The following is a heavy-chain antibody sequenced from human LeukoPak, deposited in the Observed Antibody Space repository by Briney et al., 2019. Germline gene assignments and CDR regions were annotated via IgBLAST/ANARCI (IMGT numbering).Heavy chain of an antibody. CDR1: GITLSNYG. CDR2: ISGSGGST. CDR3: ATLRLSDHFDY. Sequence: GGSLRLSCAVSGITLSNYGMSWVRQAPGKGLEWVAGISGSGGSTNYADSVKGRFTISRDNPKNTLYLQMNSLGVEDTAVYYCATLRLSDHFDYWGQGTLVTVSS. V-gene: IGHV3-23*01. D-gene: IGHD3-16*01. J-gene: IGHJ4*02.